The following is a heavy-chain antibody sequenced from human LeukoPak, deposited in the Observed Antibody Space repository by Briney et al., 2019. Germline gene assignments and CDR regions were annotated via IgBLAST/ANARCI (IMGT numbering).Heavy chain of an antibody. CDR2: IGTASDT. V-gene: IGHV3-13*01. Sequence: GGSLRLSCAASGYTFSSFDMHWVRQPTGQGLEWVSTIGTASDTYYPGSVEGRFTLSRDNAKNSLYLQMDSLTAGDTAVYYCARGPPRGKYYYMDVWGKGTTVTVSS. D-gene: IGHD1-1*01. CDR3: ARGPPRGKYYYMDV. CDR1: GYTFSSFD. J-gene: IGHJ6*03.